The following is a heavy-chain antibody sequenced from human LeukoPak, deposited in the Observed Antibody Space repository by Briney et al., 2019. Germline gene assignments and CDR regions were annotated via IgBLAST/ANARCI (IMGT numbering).Heavy chain of an antibody. V-gene: IGHV4-34*01. CDR1: GGSFSDYY. Sequence: SETLSLTCAVYGGSFSDYYWSWIRQPPGKGPEWIGEINHSGSTNYNPSLKSRVTISVDTSKNQFSLKLSSVTAADTAVYYCARRLAAAGAFDCWGQGTLVTVSS. CDR2: INHSGST. D-gene: IGHD6-13*01. J-gene: IGHJ4*02. CDR3: ARRLAAAGAFDC.